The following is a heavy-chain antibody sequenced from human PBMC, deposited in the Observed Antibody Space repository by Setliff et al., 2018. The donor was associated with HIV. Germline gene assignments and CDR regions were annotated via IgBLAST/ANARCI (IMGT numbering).Heavy chain of an antibody. J-gene: IGHJ4*02. V-gene: IGHV1-8*03. D-gene: IGHD1-26*01. CDR1: GYTFTSYD. Sequence: ASVKVSCKASGYTFTSYDINWVRQATGQGLEWMGWMNPNSGGTNYAQKFQGRVTITRDTSARTAYMELSSLRSEDTAVYYCARDTPDYLGSYYSDYWGQGTLVTVSS. CDR3: ARDTPDYLGSYYSDY. CDR2: MNPNSGGT.